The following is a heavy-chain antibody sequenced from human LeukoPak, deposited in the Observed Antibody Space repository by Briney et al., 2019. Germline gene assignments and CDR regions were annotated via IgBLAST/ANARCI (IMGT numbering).Heavy chain of an antibody. CDR1: GFTFSSYA. V-gene: IGHV3-23*01. J-gene: IGHJ6*03. D-gene: IGHD6-13*01. CDR3: AKLGGYSSSWSYYYYYYMDV. CDR2: ISGSGGST. Sequence: HPGGSLRVSCAASGFTFSSYAMSWVRQAPGKGLEWVSAISGSGGSTYYADSVKGRFTISRDNSKNTLYLQMNSLRAEDTAVYYCAKLGGYSSSWSYYYYYYMDVWGKGTTVTVSS.